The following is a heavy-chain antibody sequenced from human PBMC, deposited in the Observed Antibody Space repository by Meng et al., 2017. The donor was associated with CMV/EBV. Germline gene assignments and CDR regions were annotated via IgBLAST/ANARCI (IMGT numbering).Heavy chain of an antibody. CDR2: ISYDGSNK. D-gene: IGHD1-14*01. Sequence: GESLKISCAASGFTISRYAMHWVRQAPGKGLKWVAVISYDGSNKVYADSVKGRFTISRDNSKKTLYLQMNSLRGEDMAVYHCARDGDPGAESHDAFDIWGQGTMVTVSS. CDR1: GFTISRYA. V-gene: IGHV3-30-3*01. J-gene: IGHJ3*02. CDR3: ARDGDPGAESHDAFDI.